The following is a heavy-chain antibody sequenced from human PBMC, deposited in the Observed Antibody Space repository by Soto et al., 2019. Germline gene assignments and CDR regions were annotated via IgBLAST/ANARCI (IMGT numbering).Heavy chain of an antibody. CDR1: GGSISSYY. CDR3: ARDAYSSSWLDY. V-gene: IGHV4-59*01. J-gene: IGHJ4*02. CDR2: IYFRGST. D-gene: IGHD6-13*01. Sequence: QVQLQESGPGLVKPSGTLSLTCTVSGGSISSYYWSWIRQPPGKGLEWIGYIYFRGSTHYNPSLMSRVSFSIDTSKNQFSLNLRSVTAADTAVYYCARDAYSSSWLDYWGQGTLVTVSS.